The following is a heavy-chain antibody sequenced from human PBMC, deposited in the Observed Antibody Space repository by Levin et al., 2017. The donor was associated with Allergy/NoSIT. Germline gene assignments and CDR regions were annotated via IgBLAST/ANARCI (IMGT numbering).Heavy chain of an antibody. CDR1: GFTFDDYA. J-gene: IGHJ4*02. Sequence: PGGSLRLSCAASGFTFDDYAMHWVRQAPGKGLEWVSGISWNSGSIGYADSVKGRFTISRDNAKNSLYLQMNSLRAEDTALYYCAKDLGGILKNDFWSGYYPGDWGQGTLVTVSS. CDR2: ISWNSGSI. V-gene: IGHV3-9*01. D-gene: IGHD3-3*01. CDR3: AKDLGGILKNDFWSGYYPGD.